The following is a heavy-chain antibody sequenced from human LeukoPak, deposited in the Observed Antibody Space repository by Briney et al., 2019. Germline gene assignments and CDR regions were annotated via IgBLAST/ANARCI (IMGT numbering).Heavy chain of an antibody. J-gene: IGHJ4*02. D-gene: IGHD4-11*01. CDR1: GYTFTGYY. Sequence: ASVKASCKASGYTFTGYYMHWVRQAPGQGLEWLGWISAYNGNTRYAQKFQDRVTMTTDTSTSTTYMELRSLRSDDTAIYYCARSNSQFDYWGQGTLVTVSS. CDR2: ISAYNGNT. CDR3: ARSNSQFDY. V-gene: IGHV1-18*04.